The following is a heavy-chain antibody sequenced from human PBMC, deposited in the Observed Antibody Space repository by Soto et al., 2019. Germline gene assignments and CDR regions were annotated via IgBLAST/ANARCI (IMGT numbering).Heavy chain of an antibody. CDR2: VFYTGFT. V-gene: IGHV4-39*01. Sequence: SETLSLTCAVSGASISGSYYYWAWLRQSPGKGPEWIGSVFYTGFTSYNPSLESRVSVSVDTSKSQFSLKLGAVTAADTAVYYCATSQKGYNWNYFDHWGQGALVTVSS. CDR1: GASISGSYYY. D-gene: IGHD1-20*01. J-gene: IGHJ4*02. CDR3: ATSQKGYNWNYFDH.